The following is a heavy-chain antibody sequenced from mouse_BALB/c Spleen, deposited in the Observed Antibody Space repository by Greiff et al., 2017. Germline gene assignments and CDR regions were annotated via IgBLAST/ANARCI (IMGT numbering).Heavy chain of an antibody. CDR3: ARRITTATGFAY. D-gene: IGHD1-2*01. Sequence: EVQVVESGGGLVQPGGSLKLSCAASGFTFSSYTMSWVRQTPEKRLEWVAYISNGGGSTYYPDTVKGRFTISRDNAKNTLYLQMSSLKSEDTAMYYCARRITTATGFAYWGQGTLVTVSA. CDR1: GFTFSSYT. CDR2: ISNGGGST. J-gene: IGHJ3*01. V-gene: IGHV5-12-2*01.